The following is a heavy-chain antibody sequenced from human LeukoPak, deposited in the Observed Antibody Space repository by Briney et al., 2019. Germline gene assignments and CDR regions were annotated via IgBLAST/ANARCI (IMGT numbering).Heavy chain of an antibody. CDR2: IKYDGNEE. CDR3: KSGGAAPGSFDY. J-gene: IGHJ4*02. V-gene: IGHV3-7*01. CDR1: GFTFSSYW. Sequence: GGSLRLSCAAPGFTFSSYWMSWMRQAPGKGLEWVANIKYDGNEEYYVDSVKGRFTISRDNAKNSLYLQLNSLRVEDTAVYYCKSGGAAPGSFDYWGQGTLVTVSP. D-gene: IGHD1-1*01.